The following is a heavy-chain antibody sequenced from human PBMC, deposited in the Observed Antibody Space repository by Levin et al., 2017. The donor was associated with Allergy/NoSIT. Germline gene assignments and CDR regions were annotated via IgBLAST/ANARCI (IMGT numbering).Heavy chain of an antibody. CDR2: INTDGSTT. Sequence: GESLKISCAASGFTFRSYWMHWVRQAPGKGLVWVSRINTDGSTTTYADSVKGRFTISRDNATNPVYLQMNSLIAEDTAVYYCARSIVAARRWFDSWGQGTLVSVSS. CDR1: GFTFRSYW. J-gene: IGHJ5*01. D-gene: IGHD1-26*01. CDR3: ARSIVAARRWFDS. V-gene: IGHV3-74*01.